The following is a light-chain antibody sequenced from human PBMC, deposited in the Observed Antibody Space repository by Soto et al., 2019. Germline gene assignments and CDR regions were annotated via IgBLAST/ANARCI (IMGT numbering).Light chain of an antibody. CDR3: QHYGSSRT. J-gene: IGKJ1*01. CDR2: GTS. CDR1: QGVSSNY. V-gene: IGKV3-20*01. Sequence: EIVLTQSPGTLSLSTGERATPSCRASQGVSSNYLACYQQKSGQAPRLLLYGTSSRATGIPERFSGSGSGTDFTLTISRLEPEDFAVYYCQHYGSSRTFGQGTKVDI.